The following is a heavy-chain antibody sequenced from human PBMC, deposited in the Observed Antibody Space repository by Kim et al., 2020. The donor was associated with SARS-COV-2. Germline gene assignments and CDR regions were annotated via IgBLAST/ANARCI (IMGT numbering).Heavy chain of an antibody. Sequence: GGSLRLSCAASGFTFSSYGMHWVRQAPGKGLEWVAVISYDGSNKYYADSVKGRFTISRDNSKNTLYLQMNSLRAEDTAVYYCAKDSGWYTGGYYFDYWG. D-gene: IGHD6-19*01. CDR2: ISYDGSNK. J-gene: IGHJ4*01. CDR3: AKDSGWYTGGYYFDY. CDR1: GFTFSSYG. V-gene: IGHV3-30*18.